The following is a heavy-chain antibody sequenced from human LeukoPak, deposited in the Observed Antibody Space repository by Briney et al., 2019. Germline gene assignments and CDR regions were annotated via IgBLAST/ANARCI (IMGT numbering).Heavy chain of an antibody. CDR3: ARGVSRYCSSTSCYWGGDYYYYYGMDV. CDR1: GFTFSDYY. J-gene: IGHJ6*02. CDR2: INHSGST. Sequence: GSLRLSCAASGFTFSDYYMSWIRQPPGKGLEWIGEINHSGSTNYNPSLKSRVTISVDTSKNQFSLKLSSVTAADTAVYYCARGVSRYCSSTSCYWGGDYYYYYGMDVWGQGTTVTVSS. V-gene: IGHV4-34*01. D-gene: IGHD2-2*01.